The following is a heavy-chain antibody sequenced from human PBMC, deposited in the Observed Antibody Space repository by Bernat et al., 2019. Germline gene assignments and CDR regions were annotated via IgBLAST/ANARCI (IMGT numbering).Heavy chain of an antibody. Sequence: QVQLVQSGAEVKKPGSSVKVSCKASGYTFTSYAMHWVRQAPGQRLEWMGWINAGNGNTKYSQKFQGRVTITRDTSASTAYMELSSLRSEDTAVYFCARGSAALYTIFGVAATYYMDVWGKGTTVTVSS. V-gene: IGHV1-3*01. D-gene: IGHD3-3*01. CDR1: GYTFTSYA. CDR2: INAGNGNT. J-gene: IGHJ6*03. CDR3: ARGSAALYTIFGVAATYYMDV.